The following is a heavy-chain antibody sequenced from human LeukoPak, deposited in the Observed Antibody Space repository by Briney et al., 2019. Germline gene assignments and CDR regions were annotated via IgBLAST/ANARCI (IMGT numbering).Heavy chain of an antibody. CDR2: IIPIFGTA. D-gene: IGHD3-16*02. Sequence: GASVKVSCKASGYTFTGYYMHWVRQAPGQGLEWMGGIIPIFGTANYAQKFQGRVTITADESTSTAYMELSSLRSEDTAVYYCARADYDYVWGSYRQIDYWGQGTLVTVSS. V-gene: IGHV1-69*13. J-gene: IGHJ4*02. CDR3: ARADYDYVWGSYRQIDY. CDR1: GYTFTGYY.